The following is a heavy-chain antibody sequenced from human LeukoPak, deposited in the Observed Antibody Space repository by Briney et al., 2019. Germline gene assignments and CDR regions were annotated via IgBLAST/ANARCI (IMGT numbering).Heavy chain of an antibody. CDR2: ISAYNSNT. Sequence: GASVKVSCKASGYTFSSYGISWVRQAPGQGLEWLGWISAYNSNTNYAQKVQGRVSMSTGTSTSIAYMELRSLRSDDTAVYYCARDYGDYGFDAFDIWGQGTMITVSS. CDR3: ARDYGDYGFDAFDI. V-gene: IGHV1-18*01. D-gene: IGHD4-17*01. J-gene: IGHJ3*02. CDR1: GYTFSSYG.